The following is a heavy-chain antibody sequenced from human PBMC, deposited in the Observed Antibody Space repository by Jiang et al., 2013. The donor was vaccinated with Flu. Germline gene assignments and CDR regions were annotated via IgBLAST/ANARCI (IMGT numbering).Heavy chain of an antibody. J-gene: IGHJ4*02. CDR2: IYYSGST. D-gene: IGHD3-16*02. V-gene: IGHV4-59*01. CDR3: ARGGYDYVWGSYRDYYFDY. CDR1: GGSISSYY. Sequence: VKPSGDPCPSPCTVSGGSISSYYWSWIRQPPGKGLEWIGYIYYSGSTNYNPSLKSRVTISVDTSKNQFSLKLSSVTAADTAVYYCARGGYDYVWGSYRDYYFDYWGQGTLVTVSS.